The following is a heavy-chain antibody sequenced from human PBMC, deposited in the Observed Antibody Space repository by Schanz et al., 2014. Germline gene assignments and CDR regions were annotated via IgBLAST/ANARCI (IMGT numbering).Heavy chain of an antibody. CDR1: GYAFTTYG. D-gene: IGHD6-19*01. CDR2: ISTFRNEDT. Sequence: QVQLVQSGAEVKKPGASVRVSCKVSGYAFTTYGISWVRQAPGQGPEFMGWISTFRNEDTNSAQRFQGRLTMTTDTSTSAAYMELRSLRSDGTAVYYCARGGYSSGWSDRDIAHFDYWGQGTLVTVSS. J-gene: IGHJ4*02. CDR3: ARGGYSSGWSDRDIAHFDY. V-gene: IGHV1-18*01.